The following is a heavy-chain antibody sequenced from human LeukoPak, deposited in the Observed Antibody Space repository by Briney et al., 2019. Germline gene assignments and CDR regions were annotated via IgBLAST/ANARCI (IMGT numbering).Heavy chain of an antibody. J-gene: IGHJ5*02. Sequence: GGSLRLSCAASGFSVSRHYMSWVRQAPGKGLQWVSLIFPGGETFYADSVRGRFTMSRDNINNTLFLQINSLRVEDMATYYCVRELPYYDGSGFPRCYDLWGQGTLVTVSS. CDR3: VRELPYYDGSGFPRCYDL. CDR2: IFPGGET. V-gene: IGHV3-66*01. D-gene: IGHD3-22*01. CDR1: GFSVSRHY.